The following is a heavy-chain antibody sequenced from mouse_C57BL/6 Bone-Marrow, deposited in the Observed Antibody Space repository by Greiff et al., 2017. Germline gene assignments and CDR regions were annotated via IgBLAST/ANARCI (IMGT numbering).Heavy chain of an antibody. CDR2: INPSNGGT. CDR1: GYTFTSYW. J-gene: IGHJ2*01. D-gene: IGHD1-1*01. Sequence: QVQLKQPGTELVKPGASVKLSCKASGYTFTSYWMRWVKQRPGQGLEWIGNINPSNGGTNYNEKFKSKATLTVDKSSSTAYMQLSSLTSEDSAVYYCARERVYYYGSSPYFDYGGQGTTLTVSS. V-gene: IGHV1-53*01. CDR3: ARERVYYYGSSPYFDY.